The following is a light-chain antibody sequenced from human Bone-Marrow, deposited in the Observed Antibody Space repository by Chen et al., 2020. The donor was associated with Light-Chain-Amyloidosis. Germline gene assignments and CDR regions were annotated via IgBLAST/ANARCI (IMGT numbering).Light chain of an antibody. CDR2: DAS. V-gene: IGKV1-33*01. CDR3: QHVDDLLRFT. CDR1: QAISNS. J-gene: IGKJ2*01. Sequence: DIQMTQSPSSLSASVGDRVTITCQASQAISNSLNWYQQKPGKAPKLLIYDASSLETGVPSRFSGTGSGTHFTFTISNLQPEDIATYYCQHVDDLLRFTFGQGTKLDMK.